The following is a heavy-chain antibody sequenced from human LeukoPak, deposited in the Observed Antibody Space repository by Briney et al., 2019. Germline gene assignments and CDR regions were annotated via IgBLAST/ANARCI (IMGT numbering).Heavy chain of an antibody. Sequence: PGGSLRLSCTGSGFTFGDYSMSWVRQAPGKGLEWVGFIRNKAYGGTTEYAASVKGRFTISRDDSKSIVYLQMNSLKNEDTAVYYCAKDGVFSTDYGDYDDWGQGTLVTVSS. D-gene: IGHD4-17*01. CDR2: IRNKAYGGTT. V-gene: IGHV3-49*04. CDR1: GFTFGDYS. CDR3: AKDGVFSTDYGDYDD. J-gene: IGHJ4*02.